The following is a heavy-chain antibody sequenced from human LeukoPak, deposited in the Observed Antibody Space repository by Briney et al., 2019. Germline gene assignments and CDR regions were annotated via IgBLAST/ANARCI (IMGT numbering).Heavy chain of an antibody. CDR3: AKVFPPKEIYYFDY. Sequence: GGSLRLSCAASGFTFNNAWMSWVRQAPGKGLEWVGRIKSKTDGGTTDYAAPVKGRFTISRDNSKNTLYLQMNSLRAEDTAIYYCAKVFPPKEIYYFDYWGQGTLVTVSS. V-gene: IGHV3-15*01. CDR2: IKSKTDGGTT. D-gene: IGHD2-21*01. J-gene: IGHJ4*02. CDR1: GFTFNNAW.